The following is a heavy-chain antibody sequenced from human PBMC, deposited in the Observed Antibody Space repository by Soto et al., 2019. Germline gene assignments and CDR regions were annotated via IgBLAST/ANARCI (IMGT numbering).Heavy chain of an antibody. D-gene: IGHD3-3*01. CDR3: ARGVAASDAFDI. CDR1: GGSTSSDGYY. J-gene: IGHJ3*02. V-gene: IGHV4-31*03. Sequence: QVQLQESGPGLVKPSQTLSLTCSVSGGSTSSDGYYWTWIRQHPGKGREWIGYIYHSGSTYYNPSLKSRLTISIDRSKTQFSLKLSSVNAADTASYYCARGVAASDAFDIWGQGTVVTVSS. CDR2: IYHSGST.